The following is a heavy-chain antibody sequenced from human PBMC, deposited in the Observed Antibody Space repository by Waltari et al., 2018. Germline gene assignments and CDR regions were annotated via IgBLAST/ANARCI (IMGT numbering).Heavy chain of an antibody. CDR2: IFFGGGDS. J-gene: IGHJ4*02. D-gene: IGHD3-10*01. CDR1: GFSLGTYG. CDR3: AKDAFGNTYLDH. V-gene: IGHV3-30*19. Sequence: QLQLVESGGGVVQPGMSLRLSCAASGFSLGTYGMHWVRQAPGKGLEWVALIFFGGGDSFYADSVRGRFTISRDNSKNTLYLDINSLRLDDTAIYYCAKDAFGNTYLDHWGQGTLVTVSS.